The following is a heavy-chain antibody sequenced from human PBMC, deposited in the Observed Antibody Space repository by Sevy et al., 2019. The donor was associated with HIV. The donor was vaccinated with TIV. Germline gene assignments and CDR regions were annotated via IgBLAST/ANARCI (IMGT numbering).Heavy chain of an antibody. Sequence: ASVKVSCKASGGTFNSYIVSWVRQAPGQGLEWMGDITPILGTTQYAQKFKGRVTISADESTNTIYMELSSLKSEDTAVYYCARWSISIDYWGQGTLVTVSS. J-gene: IGHJ4*02. D-gene: IGHD3-3*02. V-gene: IGHV1-69*13. CDR3: ARWSISIDY. CDR2: ITPILGTT. CDR1: GGTFNSYI.